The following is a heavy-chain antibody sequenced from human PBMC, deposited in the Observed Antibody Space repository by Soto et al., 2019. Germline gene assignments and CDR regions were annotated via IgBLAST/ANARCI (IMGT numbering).Heavy chain of an antibody. CDR3: SRDLSPY. CDR1: GYDFTRYF. J-gene: IGHJ4*01. CDR2: VNPTGGSP. V-gene: IGHV1-46*03. D-gene: IGHD3-16*02. Sequence: ASVQVSCKTSGYDFTRYFIHWVRQAPGQGLEWVVKVNPTGGSPTFGQKFQGRVTVTTDTSTSTVYIELSSLRSDDPAVYYCSRDLSPYWG.